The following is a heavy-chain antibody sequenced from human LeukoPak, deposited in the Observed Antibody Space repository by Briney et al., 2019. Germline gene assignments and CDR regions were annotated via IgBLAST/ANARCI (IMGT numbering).Heavy chain of an antibody. J-gene: IGHJ4*02. CDR2: ISSSSSYI. D-gene: IGHD2-2*01. V-gene: IGHV3-21*01. Sequence: GGSLRLSCAASGFTGSSYSMNWVRQAPGKGLEWVSSISSSSSYIYYADSVKGRFTISRDNAKNSLYLQMNSLRAEDTAVYYCARGDIVVVPAAVYFDYWGQGTLVTVSS. CDR3: ARGDIVVVPAAVYFDY. CDR1: GFTGSSYS.